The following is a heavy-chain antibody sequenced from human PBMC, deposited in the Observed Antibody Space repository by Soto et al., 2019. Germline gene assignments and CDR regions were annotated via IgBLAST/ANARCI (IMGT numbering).Heavy chain of an antibody. CDR2: IYYSGST. CDR1: GGSISSGDYY. V-gene: IGHV4-30-4*01. CDR3: ARGRGSGLTNQPSRIRYYYYGMDV. D-gene: IGHD2-15*01. J-gene: IGHJ6*02. Sequence: SETLSLTCTVSGGSISSGDYYWSWIRQPPGKGLEWIGYIYYSGSTYYNPSLKSRVTISVDTSKNQFSLKLSSVTAADTAVYYCARGRGSGLTNQPSRIRYYYYGMDVWGQGTTVT.